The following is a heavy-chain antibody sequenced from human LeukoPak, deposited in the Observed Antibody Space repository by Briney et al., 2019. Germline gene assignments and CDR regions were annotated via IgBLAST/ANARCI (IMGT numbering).Heavy chain of an antibody. D-gene: IGHD6-19*01. CDR2: IKQDGSEK. Sequence: PGGSLRLSCAASGFTFSSYWMSWVRQAPGKGLECVAHIKQDGSEKYYVDSVKGRFTISRDNAKNSLYLQMNSLRAEDTAVYYCARSRYSSGLAFDIWGQGTMVTASS. CDR1: GFTFSSYW. CDR3: ARSRYSSGLAFDI. V-gene: IGHV3-7*01. J-gene: IGHJ3*02.